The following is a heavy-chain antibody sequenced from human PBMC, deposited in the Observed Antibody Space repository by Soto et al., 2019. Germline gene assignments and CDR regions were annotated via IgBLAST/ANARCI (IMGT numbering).Heavy chain of an antibody. D-gene: IGHD2-8*01. CDR3: TRDGTDGVCLFDY. Sequence: GGSLRLSCAASGFTFSSYWMSWVRQGPGKGLEWVANIKRDGSESYYVDSVKGRFTISRDNAKNSLYLQLNSLRAEDTAVYYCTRDGTDGVCLFDYWGQGTLVTVSS. J-gene: IGHJ4*02. V-gene: IGHV3-7*01. CDR1: GFTFSSYW. CDR2: IKRDGSES.